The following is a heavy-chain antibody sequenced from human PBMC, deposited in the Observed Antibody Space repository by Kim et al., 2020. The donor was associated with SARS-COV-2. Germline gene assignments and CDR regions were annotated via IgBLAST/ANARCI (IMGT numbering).Heavy chain of an antibody. J-gene: IGHJ5*02. Sequence: SETLSLTCTVSGGSISSGGYYWSWIRQHPGKGLEWIGYIYYSGSTYYNPSLKSRVTISVDTSKNQFSLKLSSVTAADTAVYYCARERRNGRGWFDPWGQGTLVTVSS. V-gene: IGHV4-31*03. CDR2: IYYSGST. D-gene: IGHD1-1*01. CDR1: GGSISSGGYY. CDR3: ARERRNGRGWFDP.